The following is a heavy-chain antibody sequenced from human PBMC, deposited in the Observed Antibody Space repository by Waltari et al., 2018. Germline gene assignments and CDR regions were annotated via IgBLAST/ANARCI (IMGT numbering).Heavy chain of an antibody. J-gene: IGHJ6*02. D-gene: IGHD5-12*01. CDR2: TYYRSKWYN. CDR3: ARVGYSGYDFGYYYYYYGMDV. V-gene: IGHV6-1*01. Sequence: QVQLQQSGTGLVKPSQTLSLTCAISGDSVSSNSAAWTWNRPSPSRRLERLGRTYYRSKWYNDYAVSVKSRITINPDTSKNQFSLQLNSVTPEDTAVYYCARVGYSGYDFGYYYYYYGMDVWGQGTTVTVSS. CDR1: GDSVSSNSAA.